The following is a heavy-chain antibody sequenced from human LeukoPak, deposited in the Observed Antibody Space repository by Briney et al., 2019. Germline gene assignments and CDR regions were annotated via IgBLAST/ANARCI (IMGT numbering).Heavy chain of an antibody. J-gene: IGHJ4*02. Sequence: GGSLRLSCAASGFSFTSYVMTWVRQVPGKGLEWVSAIRPSGEATFYADSVKGRFTVSRDNSKNTLYLQMNSLRAEDTALYYCAREGPDMTASHFDYWGQGTLVTVSS. CDR1: GFSFTSYV. CDR2: IRPSGEAT. V-gene: IGHV3-23*01. CDR3: AREGPDMTASHFDY. D-gene: IGHD2-21*02.